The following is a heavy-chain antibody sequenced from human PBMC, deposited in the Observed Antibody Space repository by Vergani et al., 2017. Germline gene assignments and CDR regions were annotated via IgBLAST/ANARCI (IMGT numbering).Heavy chain of an antibody. Sequence: QVQLQESGPGLVKPSETLSLTCTVPGGPISSYYWSWIRQPPGKGLGWIGYIYTSGSTNFNPSLKSRVTISIDTSKNQFSLKLSSVTAADTAVYYCARELYSGSPAGFDYWGQGTLVTVSS. V-gene: IGHV4-4*09. D-gene: IGHD1-26*01. CDR3: ARELYSGSPAGFDY. CDR1: GGPISSYY. CDR2: IYTSGST. J-gene: IGHJ4*02.